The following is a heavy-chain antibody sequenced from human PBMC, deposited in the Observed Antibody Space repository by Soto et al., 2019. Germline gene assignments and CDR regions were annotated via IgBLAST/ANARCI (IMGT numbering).Heavy chain of an antibody. CDR1: GFTFRDYA. D-gene: IGHD2-8*02. CDR2: IRSSAVGWTA. J-gene: IGHJ4*02. CDR3: SSVDCTDYSFSYLIDY. V-gene: IGHV3-49*03. Sequence: GGALRLSCRVSGFTFRDYALGWLRQGPGKGLEWIGFIRSSAVGWTAEYVDSVKGRFTISRDDSKGIAYVQKNRLKTEEKGGDYCSSVDCTDYSFSYLIDYCRQVPPVTVSS.